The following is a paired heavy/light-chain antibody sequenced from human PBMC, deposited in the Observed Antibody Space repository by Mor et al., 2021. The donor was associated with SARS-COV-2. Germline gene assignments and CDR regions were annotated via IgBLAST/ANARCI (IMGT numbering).Light chain of an antibody. CDR3: QQYGSSSYT. Sequence: EVVLTQSPDTLSLSPGERATLSCRASQSVSSIYLAWYQQRPGQAPRLLIYGASIRATGIPDRFSGSGSATDFTLTISRLEPEDSAVYYCQQYGSSSYTFGQGTKLEIK. V-gene: IGKV3-20*01. J-gene: IGKJ2*01. CDR1: QSVSSIY. CDR2: GAS.
Heavy chain of an antibody. V-gene: IGHV2-70*01. CDR3: ARFRFVVGAVDY. CDR2: IDWDDDK. J-gene: IGHJ4*02. CDR1: GFSLSTSGMC. D-gene: IGHD2-15*01. Sequence: QVTLRESGPALVKPTQTLTLTCTFSGFSLSTSGMCVSWIRQPPGKALEWLALIDWDDDKYYSTSLKTRLTISKDTSKKQVVLTMTNMDPVDTATYYCARFRFVVGAVDYWGQGTLVTVSS.